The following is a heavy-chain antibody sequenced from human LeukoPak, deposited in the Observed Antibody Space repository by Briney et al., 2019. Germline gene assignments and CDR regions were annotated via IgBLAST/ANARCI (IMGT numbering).Heavy chain of an antibody. V-gene: IGHV3-30*02. Sequence: SGGSLRLSCAVSGFIFSINDMHWVRQAPGKGLEGVASIQYDGTNKYYADSVRGRFTISRDNSKNTLYLQMNSLRVDDTAVYYCARGYSGGEWGQGTLVTVSS. J-gene: IGHJ4*02. CDR2: IQYDGTNK. D-gene: IGHD5-18*01. CDR1: GFIFSIND. CDR3: ARGYSGGE.